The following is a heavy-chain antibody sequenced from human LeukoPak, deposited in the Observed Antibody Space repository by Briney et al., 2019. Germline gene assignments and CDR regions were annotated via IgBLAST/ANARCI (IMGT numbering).Heavy chain of an antibody. CDR3: ARGGYSYGRWEIDY. D-gene: IGHD5-18*01. V-gene: IGHV4-34*01. CDR2: INHSGST. J-gene: IGHJ4*02. Sequence: PSETLSLTCAVYGGSFSGYYWSWIRQPPGKGLEWIGEINHSGSTNYNPSLKSRVTISVDTSKNQFSLKLSSVTAADTAVYYCARGGYSYGRWEIDYWGQGTLVTVSS. CDR1: GGSFSGYY.